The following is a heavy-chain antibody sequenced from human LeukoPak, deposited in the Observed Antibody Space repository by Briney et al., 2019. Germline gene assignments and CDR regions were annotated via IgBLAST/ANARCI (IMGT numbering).Heavy chain of an antibody. Sequence: ASVKVSCKGFGYTFTGYHIHWLRQAPGQGLEWMAWISPDSGGTKYAQQFEGRVTVTRDTSISTAYMELSSLRSDDTAVYYCARGSALTGNKKPFEIWGPGTRVTVSS. CDR2: ISPDSGGT. CDR3: ARGSALTGNKKPFEI. D-gene: IGHD1-20*01. CDR1: GYTFTGYH. J-gene: IGHJ3*02. V-gene: IGHV1-2*02.